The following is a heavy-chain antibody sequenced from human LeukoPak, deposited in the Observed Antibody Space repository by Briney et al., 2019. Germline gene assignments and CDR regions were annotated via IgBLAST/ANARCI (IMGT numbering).Heavy chain of an antibody. Sequence: PGGSLRLSCAASGFTFSSYAMHWVRQAPGKGLEWVAVISYDGSNKYYADSVKGRFTISRDNSKNTLYLQMNSLRAEDTAVYYCASTGYGVRDYWGQGTLVTVSS. CDR2: ISYDGSNK. D-gene: IGHD4-17*01. V-gene: IGHV3-30-3*01. CDR1: GFTFSSYA. J-gene: IGHJ4*02. CDR3: ASTGYGVRDY.